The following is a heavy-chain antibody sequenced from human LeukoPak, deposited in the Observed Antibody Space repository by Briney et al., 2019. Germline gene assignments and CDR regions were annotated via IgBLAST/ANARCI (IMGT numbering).Heavy chain of an antibody. CDR3: ARATAAGTPRFDY. V-gene: IGHV1-69*13. CDR2: IIPIFGTA. Sequence: SVKVSCKASGGTFSSYAISWVRQAPGQGLEWMGGIIPIFGTANYAQKFQGRVTITADESTSTAYMELSSLRSEDTAVYYCARATAAGTPRFDYWGQGTLVTVSS. CDR1: GGTFSSYA. J-gene: IGHJ4*02. D-gene: IGHD6-13*01.